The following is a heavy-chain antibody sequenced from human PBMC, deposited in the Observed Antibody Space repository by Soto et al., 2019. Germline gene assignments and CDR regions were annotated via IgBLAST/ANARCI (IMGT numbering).Heavy chain of an antibody. CDR2: ISGSGGST. J-gene: IGHJ4*02. CDR3: AKGRPMVRGVITLPFDY. Sequence: GGSQRLSCTASGVTFSSYAMSWVRQAPGKGLEWVSAISGSGGSTYYADSVKGRFTISRDNSKNTLYLQMNSLRAEDTAVYYCAKGRPMVRGVITLPFDYWGQGTLVTVSS. CDR1: GVTFSSYA. D-gene: IGHD3-10*01. V-gene: IGHV3-23*01.